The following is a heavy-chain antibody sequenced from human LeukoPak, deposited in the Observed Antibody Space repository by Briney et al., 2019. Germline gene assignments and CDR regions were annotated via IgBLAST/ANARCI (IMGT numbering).Heavy chain of an antibody. CDR2: ISAYNGNT. CDR1: GYTFTSYG. Sequence: ASVKVSCKASGYTFTSYGISWVRQAPGQGLEWMGWISAYNGNTSYAQKFQGRVTMTRDTSTSTVYMELSSLRSEDTAVYYCARDSQLLMFDYWGQGTLVTVSS. J-gene: IGHJ4*02. V-gene: IGHV1-18*01. D-gene: IGHD2-2*01. CDR3: ARDSQLLMFDY.